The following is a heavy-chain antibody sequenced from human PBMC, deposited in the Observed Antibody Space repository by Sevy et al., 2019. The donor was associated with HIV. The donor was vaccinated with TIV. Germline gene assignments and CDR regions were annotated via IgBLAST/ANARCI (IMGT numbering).Heavy chain of an antibody. Sequence: GGSLRLSCAASGFSVSSNYMSWVRQAPGKGPEWVAVLWYDGTNKRYADSVKGRFTISRDNSKNTLYLQMNSLRAEDTGVYYCARDRGYYYYGMDVWGQGTTVTVSS. CDR3: ARDRGYYYYGMDV. J-gene: IGHJ6*02. CDR1: GFSVSSNY. V-gene: IGHV3-33*08. CDR2: LWYDGTNK.